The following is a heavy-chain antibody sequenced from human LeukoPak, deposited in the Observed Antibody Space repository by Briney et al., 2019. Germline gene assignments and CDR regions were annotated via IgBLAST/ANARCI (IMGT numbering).Heavy chain of an antibody. CDR2: INPNSGGT. Sequence: GASVKVSCKASGYTFTCYYMHWVRQAPGQGLEWMGRINPNSGGTNYAQKFQGRVTMTRDTSISTAYMELSRLRSDDTAVNYCARVQLWARFDPWGQGTLVTVSS. V-gene: IGHV1-2*06. CDR3: ARVQLWARFDP. J-gene: IGHJ5*02. CDR1: GYTFTCYY. D-gene: IGHD5-18*01.